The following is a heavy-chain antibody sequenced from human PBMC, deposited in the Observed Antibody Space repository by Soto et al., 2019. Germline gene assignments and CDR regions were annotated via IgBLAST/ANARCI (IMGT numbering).Heavy chain of an antibody. CDR2: IIPIFGTA. V-gene: IGHV1-69*01. D-gene: IGHD2-21*02. CDR1: GGTFSSYA. CDR3: SRHIVVVTATPKGFDY. Sequence: QVQLVQSGAEVKKPGSSVKVSCKASGGTFSSYAISWVRQAPGQGLEWMGGIIPIFGTANYAQKFQGRVTITADEAPSTAYMELSSLRSEDTAVYYCSRHIVVVTATPKGFDYWGPGILVTGSS. J-gene: IGHJ4*02.